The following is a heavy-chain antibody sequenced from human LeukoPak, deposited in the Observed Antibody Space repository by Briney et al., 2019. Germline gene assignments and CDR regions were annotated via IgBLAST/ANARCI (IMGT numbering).Heavy chain of an antibody. CDR2: INYSGNT. V-gene: IGHV4-59*08. CDR1: SGSMNSYY. Sequence: SETLSLTCTVSSGSMNSYYWNWIRRPPGKGLEWIGYINYSGNTNYNPPLKSRVTISVDTSKNQFSLKLRSVTAADTAVYYCARLRYSNIGYSSPIDYWGQGILVTVSS. J-gene: IGHJ4*02. D-gene: IGHD5-18*01. CDR3: ARLRYSNIGYSSPIDY.